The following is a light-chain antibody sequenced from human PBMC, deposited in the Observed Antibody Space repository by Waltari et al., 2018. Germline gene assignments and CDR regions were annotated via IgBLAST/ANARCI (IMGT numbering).Light chain of an antibody. CDR3: LQYFDVPQT. J-gene: IGKJ2*01. CDR2: WAS. Sequence: DVVMPQSPDSLAVSLGARATLTSRSSQSVFLSSNNKNYVAWYQHKPGQPPKLLIYWASIREAGVPDRFTGSGSETQFTLTISSLQAEDVAVYCCLQYFDVPQTFGQGTKLEI. V-gene: IGKV4-1*01. CDR1: QSVFLSSNNKNY.